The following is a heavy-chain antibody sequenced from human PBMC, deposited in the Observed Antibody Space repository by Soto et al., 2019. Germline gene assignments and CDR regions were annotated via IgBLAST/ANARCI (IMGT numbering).Heavy chain of an antibody. J-gene: IGHJ4*02. CDR3: ARDRFRFHYFDY. CDR2: TYYRSKWYN. CDR1: GDSVSSNSAA. Sequence: PSQTLSLTCAISGDSVSSNSAAWNWIRQSPSRGLEWLGRTYYRSKWYNDYAVSVKSRITINPDTSKNSLYLQMNSLRAEDTAVYYCARDRFRFHYFDYWGQGTLVTVSS. V-gene: IGHV6-1*01.